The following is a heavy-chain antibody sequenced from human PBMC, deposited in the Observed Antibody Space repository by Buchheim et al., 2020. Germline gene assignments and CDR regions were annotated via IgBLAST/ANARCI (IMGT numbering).Heavy chain of an antibody. CDR1: GFTFSSYG. V-gene: IGHV3-30*03. CDR3: ATVDNYY. CDR2: ISYDGSNK. J-gene: IGHJ4*02. Sequence: QVQLVESGGGVVQPGRPLRLSCAASGFTFSSYGMHWVRQAPGKGLEWVAVISYDGSNKYYADSVKGRFTISRDNSKNTLYLQMNSLRAEDTAVYYCATVDNYYWGQGTL. D-gene: IGHD5-12*01.